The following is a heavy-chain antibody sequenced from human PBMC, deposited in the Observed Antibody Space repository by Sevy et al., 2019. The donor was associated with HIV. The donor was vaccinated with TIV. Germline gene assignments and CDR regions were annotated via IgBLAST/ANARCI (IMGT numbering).Heavy chain of an antibody. Sequence: GGSLILSCAASGFSFSSYAMSWVRHTPGKGLQWVSVISGSGGSTYYADSVKGRFTIFRDNSRNTVYLQMNSLRAEDTAVYYCARRPDLGVVILTGVLDVWGQGTTVTVSS. CDR2: ISGSGGST. CDR3: ARRPDLGVVILTGVLDV. D-gene: IGHD3-3*01. CDR1: GFSFSSYA. J-gene: IGHJ6*02. V-gene: IGHV3-23*01.